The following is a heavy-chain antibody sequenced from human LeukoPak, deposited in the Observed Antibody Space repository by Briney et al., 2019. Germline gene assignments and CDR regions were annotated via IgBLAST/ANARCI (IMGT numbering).Heavy chain of an antibody. CDR1: GASISSSSYY. D-gene: IGHD3-22*01. J-gene: IGHJ3*02. V-gene: IGHV4-39*01. CDR2: IYYSGST. CDR3: ARHPGYHDSSGYYVSAFDI. Sequence: SETLSLTCTVSGASISSSSYYWGWIRQSPGKGLEWIGSIYYSGSTYFNPSLKSRVTMSVDTSKNHFSLKLTSVTAADTAVYYCARHPGYHDSSGYYVSAFDIWGQGTMVTVSS.